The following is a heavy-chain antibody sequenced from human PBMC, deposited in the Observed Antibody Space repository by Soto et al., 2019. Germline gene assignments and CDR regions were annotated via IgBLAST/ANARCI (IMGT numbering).Heavy chain of an antibody. CDR2: IYWDDDK. D-gene: IGHD7-27*01. J-gene: IGHJ4*02. CDR3: AHSLIPNWGSRGAFDY. V-gene: IGHV2-5*02. Sequence: QITLKESGPTLVKPTQTLTLTCTFSGFSLSTSGVGVGWIRQPPGKALEWLALIYWDDDKRYSPSLKSRLTITNDTSKNKVVLTMTNMDPVYTATYYCAHSLIPNWGSRGAFDYWGQGTLVTVSS. CDR1: GFSLSTSGVG.